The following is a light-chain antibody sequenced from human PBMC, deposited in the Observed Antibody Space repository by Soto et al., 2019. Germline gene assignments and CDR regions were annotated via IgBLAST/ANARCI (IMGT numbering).Light chain of an antibody. CDR3: SSYARSNNHV. J-gene: IGLJ1*01. CDR1: SSDVGGYNY. Sequence: QSALTQPPSASGSPGQSVTISCTGTSSDVGGYNYVSWYQQHPGKAPKLMIYEVSKRPSGVPDRFSGSKSGNTASLTVSGLQAEDEADYYCSSYARSNNHVFGTGTKLTVL. V-gene: IGLV2-8*01. CDR2: EVS.